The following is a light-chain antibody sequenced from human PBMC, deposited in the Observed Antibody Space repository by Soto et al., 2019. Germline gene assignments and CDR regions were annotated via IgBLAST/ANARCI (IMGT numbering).Light chain of an antibody. CDR1: QSVSTNY. J-gene: IGKJ2*01. Sequence: EIVLTQSPGTLSLSPGERATLSCRASQSVSTNYLAWYQQKPGQAPRLLIYGASSRATDIPDRFSGSGSGKDFTLTISRLEPEDFAVYYCQQDASSPYTFGQGTNLEIK. CDR2: GAS. CDR3: QQDASSPYT. V-gene: IGKV3-20*01.